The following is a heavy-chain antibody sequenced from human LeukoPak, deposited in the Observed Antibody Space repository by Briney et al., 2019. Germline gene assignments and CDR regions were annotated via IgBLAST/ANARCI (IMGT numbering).Heavy chain of an antibody. CDR3: SRRSTI. D-gene: IGHD5-24*01. J-gene: IGHJ4*02. CDR2: IKAKIHGETI. V-gene: IGHV3-15*01. Sequence: GGSLRLSCAASGITLSDFWFSWVRQAPGKGLEWVARIKAKIHGETIDYAAPVRGRFIISRDDSRNTVYLQMNSLKFEDTAMYYFSRRSTIWGRGTRVTGSS. CDR1: GITLSDFW.